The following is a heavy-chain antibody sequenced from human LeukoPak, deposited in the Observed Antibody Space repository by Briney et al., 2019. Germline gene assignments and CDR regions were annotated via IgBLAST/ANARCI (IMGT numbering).Heavy chain of an antibody. CDR1: GFTFSSYS. V-gene: IGHV3-21*01. CDR3: ARLIAAAPNGNFDY. D-gene: IGHD6-13*01. J-gene: IGHJ4*02. CDR2: ISSSSSYV. Sequence: GGSLRLSCAASGFTFSSYSMNWVRQAPGKGLEWVSSISSSSSYVYYADSVKGRFTISRDNAKNSLYLQMNSLRAEDTAVYYCARLIAAAPNGNFDYWGQGTLVTVSS.